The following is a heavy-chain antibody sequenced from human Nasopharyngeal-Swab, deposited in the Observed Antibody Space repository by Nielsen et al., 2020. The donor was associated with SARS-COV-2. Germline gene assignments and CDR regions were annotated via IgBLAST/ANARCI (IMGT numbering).Heavy chain of an antibody. J-gene: IGHJ4*02. D-gene: IGHD2-2*01. V-gene: IGHV3-23*01. CDR3: AKGGYCSSTSCKDFFDY. Sequence: VRQAPGKGLEWVSGISSSGGSTSYADSVKGRFTISRDNSKNTLYVQMNSLRAEDTAVYYCAKGGYCSSTSCKDFFDYWGQGTLVTVSS. CDR2: ISSSGGST.